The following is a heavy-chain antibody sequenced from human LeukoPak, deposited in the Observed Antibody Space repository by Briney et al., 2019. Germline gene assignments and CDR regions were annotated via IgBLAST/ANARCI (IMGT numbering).Heavy chain of an antibody. D-gene: IGHD3-9*01. J-gene: IGHJ4*02. V-gene: IGHV4-59*08. CDR2: IYYSGST. CDR1: GGSISGYY. CDR3: ASNNYDVLTGYSSFDY. Sequence: SETLSLTCSVSGGSISGYYWSWIRQPPGKGLEWIGYIYYSGSTNYNPSLKSRVTISVDTSKNQFSLKLSSVTAADTAVYYCASNNYDVLTGYSSFDYWGQGTLVTVSS.